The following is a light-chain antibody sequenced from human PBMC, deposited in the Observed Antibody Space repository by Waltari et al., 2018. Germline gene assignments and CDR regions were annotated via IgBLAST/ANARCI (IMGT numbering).Light chain of an antibody. V-gene: IGKV3-15*01. CDR2: AAS. J-gene: IGKJ3*01. CDR3: QHYNNWPPRVT. Sequence: EIVLTQSPATLSVSPGERATLSCRASQSVNSNLAWYQQRPGQAPRRLIFAASSRATCIPARFSGSGSGTEFTLTISSLQSEDFAIYYCQHYNNWPPRVTFGPGTKVDI. CDR1: QSVNSN.